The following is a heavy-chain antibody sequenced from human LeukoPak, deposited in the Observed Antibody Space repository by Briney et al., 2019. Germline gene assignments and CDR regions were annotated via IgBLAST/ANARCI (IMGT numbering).Heavy chain of an antibody. D-gene: IGHD2-2*01. CDR3: TTARVGY. CDR2: IKNEIDGGTT. J-gene: IGHJ4*02. CDR1: GFTFTDAW. Sequence: GGSLRLSCAASGFTFTDAWMSWVRQAPGKGLEWVARIKNEIDGGTTDYAAPVKGRFTISRDGSKNTLYLQMNSLKTDDTAVYYCTTARVGYWGQGTLVTVSS. V-gene: IGHV3-15*01.